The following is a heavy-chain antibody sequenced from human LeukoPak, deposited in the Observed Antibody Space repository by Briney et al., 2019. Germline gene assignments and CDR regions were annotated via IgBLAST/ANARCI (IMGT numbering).Heavy chain of an antibody. D-gene: IGHD3-10*01. V-gene: IGHV3-30*04. J-gene: IGHJ4*02. CDR3: AKGAFGELWPDY. CDR1: RFTFSSYA. CDR2: ISYDGGHK. Sequence: GGSLRLSCAASRFTFSSYAMHWVRQAPGKGLEWVAVISYDGGHKYYADSVKGRFTISRDNSKNTLYLQMNSLRAEDTAVYYCAKGAFGELWPDYWGQGTLVTVSS.